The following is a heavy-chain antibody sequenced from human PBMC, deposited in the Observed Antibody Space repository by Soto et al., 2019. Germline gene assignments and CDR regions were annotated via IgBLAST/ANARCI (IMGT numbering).Heavy chain of an antibody. J-gene: IGHJ4*02. CDR2: ISSSGRTI. CDR3: ARSGYNWNDGARGYFDY. CDR1: GFTFSSYE. V-gene: IGHV3-48*03. D-gene: IGHD1-20*01. Sequence: GGSLRLSCAASGFTFSSYEMNWVRQAPGKGLEWVSYISSSGRTIYYADSVKGRFTISRDNAKNSLYLQMNSLRAEDTAVYYCARSGYNWNDGARGYFDYWGQGTLVTVYS.